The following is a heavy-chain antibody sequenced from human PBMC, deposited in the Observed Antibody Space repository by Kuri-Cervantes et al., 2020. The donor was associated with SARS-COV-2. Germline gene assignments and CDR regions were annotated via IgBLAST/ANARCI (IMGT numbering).Heavy chain of an antibody. Sequence: GESLKISCAASGFTFSSYAMHWVRQAPGKGLEWGAVISYDGSKKYYADSVKGRFTISRDNSKNTLYLQMNSLRAEDTAVYYCARDLGVVVPSIVYGMDVWGQGTKVTVSS. V-gene: IGHV3-30*04. CDR3: ARDLGVVVPSIVYGMDV. CDR2: ISYDGSKK. D-gene: IGHD2-2*01. CDR1: GFTFSSYA. J-gene: IGHJ6*02.